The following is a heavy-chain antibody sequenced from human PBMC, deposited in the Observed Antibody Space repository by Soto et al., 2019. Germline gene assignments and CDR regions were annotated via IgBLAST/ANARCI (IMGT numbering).Heavy chain of an antibody. CDR3: SQSGMAIDY. J-gene: IGHJ4*02. D-gene: IGHD5-12*01. V-gene: IGHV3-23*01. Sequence: EVQLLESGGGLVQPGGSLRLSCAASGFTFSSYAMSWVRQAPGKGLEWVSAISGSGGSTYYADSVKGRFTISRDNSKNTMYLQMNSLRADDTAVYYCSQSGMAIDYWGQGTLVTVSS. CDR1: GFTFSSYA. CDR2: ISGSGGST.